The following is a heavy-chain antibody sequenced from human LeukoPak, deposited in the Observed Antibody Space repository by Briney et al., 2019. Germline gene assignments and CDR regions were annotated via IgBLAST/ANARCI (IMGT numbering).Heavy chain of an antibody. V-gene: IGHV3-74*01. J-gene: IGHJ4*02. CDR2: INSDGSST. CDR1: GFTFSSYW. CDR3: ASIHYYGSGSYNDADY. Sequence: PGGSLRLSCAASGFTFSSYWMHWVRQAPGKGLVWVSRINSDGSSTSYADSVKGRFTISRDNAKNTLYLQMNSLRAEDTAVYYCASIHYYGSGSYNDADYWGQGTLVTVSS. D-gene: IGHD3-10*01.